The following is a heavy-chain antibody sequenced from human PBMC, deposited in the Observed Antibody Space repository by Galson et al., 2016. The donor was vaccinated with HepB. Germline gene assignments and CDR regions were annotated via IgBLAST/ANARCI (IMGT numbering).Heavy chain of an antibody. D-gene: IGHD1-26*01. CDR2: ISGSGGST. V-gene: IGHV3-23*01. CDR3: ARLVGGYFDY. J-gene: IGHJ4*02. Sequence: LRLSCAASGFTFSNYAFSWVRQAPGKGLEWVSGISGSGGSTFYADSVKGRFTISRDNSKNMLYVQMNSLRADDTALYYCARLVGGYFDYWGQGALVTVSS. CDR1: GFTFSNYA.